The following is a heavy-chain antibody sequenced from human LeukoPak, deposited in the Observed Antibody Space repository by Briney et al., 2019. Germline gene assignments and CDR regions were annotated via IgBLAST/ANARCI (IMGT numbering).Heavy chain of an antibody. Sequence: GASVKVSCKASGYSFIGYGISWVRQAPGQGLEWMGWISGNTGNTDYSEKFQGRVTMTKDTSTTTAYLELRGLRSDDTAMYYCARDTSDSWYDIFGDYWGQGILVTVSS. V-gene: IGHV1-18*01. CDR1: GYSFIGYG. CDR2: ISGNTGNT. CDR3: ARDTSDSWYDIFGDY. J-gene: IGHJ4*02. D-gene: IGHD6-13*01.